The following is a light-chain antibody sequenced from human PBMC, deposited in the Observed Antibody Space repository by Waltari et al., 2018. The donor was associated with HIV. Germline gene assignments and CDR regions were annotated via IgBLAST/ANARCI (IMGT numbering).Light chain of an antibody. Sequence: EVVMTQSPATLSVSPGKRATLSCRASQSVSSSLAWYQQKPGQAPRLLIYDASTRSTGIPARFSGGGSGTEFTLTISSLQSEEFAVYYCQKYNNWPPLTFGGGTKVEIK. J-gene: IGKJ4*01. CDR2: DAS. CDR1: QSVSSS. V-gene: IGKV3-15*01. CDR3: QKYNNWPPLT.